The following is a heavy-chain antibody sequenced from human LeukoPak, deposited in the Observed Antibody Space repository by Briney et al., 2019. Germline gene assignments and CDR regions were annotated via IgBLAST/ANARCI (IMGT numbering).Heavy chain of an antibody. CDR1: GFTFSSYA. CDR2: ISYDGSNK. D-gene: IGHD3-10*01. Sequence: GGSLRLSCAASGFTFSSYAMHWVRQAPGKGLEWVSVISYDGSNKYYADSVKGRFTISRDNSKNTLYLQMNSLRAEDTAVYYCARDGHGSGSYYPYWGQGTLVSVSS. CDR3: ARDGHGSGSYYPY. J-gene: IGHJ4*02. V-gene: IGHV3-30-3*01.